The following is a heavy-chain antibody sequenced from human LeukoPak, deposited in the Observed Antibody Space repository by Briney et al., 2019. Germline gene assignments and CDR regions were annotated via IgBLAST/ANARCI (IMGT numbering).Heavy chain of an antibody. V-gene: IGHV4-39*07. CDR1: GGSISSSSYY. Sequence: SETLSLTCTVSGGSISSSSYYWGWIRQPPGKGLEWIGEIYHSGSTNYNPSLKSRVTISVDKSKNQFSLKLSSVTAADTAVYYCARAPYYYDSSGYFAWGQGTLVTVSS. CDR2: IYHSGST. D-gene: IGHD3-22*01. J-gene: IGHJ5*02. CDR3: ARAPYYYDSSGYFA.